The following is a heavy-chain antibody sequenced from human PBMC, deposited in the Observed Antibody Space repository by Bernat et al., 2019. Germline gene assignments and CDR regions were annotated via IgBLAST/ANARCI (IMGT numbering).Heavy chain of an antibody. D-gene: IGHD5-12*01. CDR1: GFTFSSHA. V-gene: IGHV3-23*01. J-gene: IGHJ4*02. CDR2: ISGSGGST. CDR3: AKDLTGGYGPLIPSQVSPLDY. Sequence: EVQLLESGGGLVQPGGSLRLSCAASGFTFSSHAMSWVRQAPGKGLEWVSAISGSGGSTYYADSVKGRFTISRGNSKNALYLQMNSLRAEDTAVDYCAKDLTGGYGPLIPSQVSPLDYWGQGTLVTVSS.